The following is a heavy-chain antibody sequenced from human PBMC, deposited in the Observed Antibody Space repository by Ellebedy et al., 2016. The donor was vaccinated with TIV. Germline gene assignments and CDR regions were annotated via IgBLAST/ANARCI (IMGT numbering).Heavy chain of an antibody. CDR3: AKERDPLESTSFDS. D-gene: IGHD1-1*01. CDR2: IAHDGSVI. V-gene: IGHV3-30*18. J-gene: IGHJ4*02. CDR1: GFTFSHYG. Sequence: GESLKISCATSGFTFSHYGMQLVRQAPGEGLEWVAVIAHDGSVIHYADSVKGRFTISSDNSKNTLSLQMYSLRPEDTAVYYCAKERDPLESTSFDSWGQGNLVTVSS.